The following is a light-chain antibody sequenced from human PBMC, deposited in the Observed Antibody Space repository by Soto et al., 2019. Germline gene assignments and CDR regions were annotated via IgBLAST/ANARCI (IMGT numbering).Light chain of an antibody. CDR2: EVD. V-gene: IGLV2-14*01. J-gene: IGLJ2*01. CDR3: NSYTRSSTLVV. CDR1: SSDVGDYTY. Sequence: QSALTQPASVSGSPGQSITISYTGTSSDVGDYTYVSWYQHHPGKAPKLMVYEVDNRPSGVSNRFSGSKSGNTASLTISGLQAEDEADYYCNSYTRSSTLVVFGGGTQLTVL.